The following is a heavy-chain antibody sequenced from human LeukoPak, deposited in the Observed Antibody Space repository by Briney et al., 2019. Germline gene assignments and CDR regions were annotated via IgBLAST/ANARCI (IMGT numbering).Heavy chain of an antibody. CDR2: ISSSGRTI. CDR1: GFTFSNYE. CDR3: SSSTAIGY. J-gene: IGHJ4*02. Sequence: GGSLRLSCAASGFTFSNYEMNWVRQAPGKGLEWVSYISSSGRTIYYADSVKGRFTISRDNAKNSLYLQMSSLRTDDTAVYYCSSSTAIGYWGQGTLVTVSS. V-gene: IGHV3-48*03.